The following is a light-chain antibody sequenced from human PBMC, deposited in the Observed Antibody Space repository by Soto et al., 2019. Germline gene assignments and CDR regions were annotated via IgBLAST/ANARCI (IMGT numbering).Light chain of an antibody. Sequence: EIVMTQSPDNLSVSPGERATLSCRASQSVSSNLAWYQQKPGQSPRLLIYGASTRATDIPDRFSGSGSGTEFTLTISNLQSEDLAVYYCQQYNNWPRTFGQGTRLEI. CDR3: QQYNNWPRT. V-gene: IGKV3-15*01. CDR1: QSVSSN. J-gene: IGKJ5*01. CDR2: GAS.